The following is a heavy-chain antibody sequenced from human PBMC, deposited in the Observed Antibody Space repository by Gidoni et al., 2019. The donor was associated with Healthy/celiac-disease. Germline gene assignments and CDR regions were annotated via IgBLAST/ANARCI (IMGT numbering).Heavy chain of an antibody. D-gene: IGHD2-2*01. V-gene: IGHV1-3*01. CDR3: AREMVIVPAAAFDY. Sequence: QVQLVQSGAEVKKPGASVKVSCKASGYSFTGYAVHWVRQAPGQRLEWMGWITAGNGNTKYSPKFQGRVTITGDTSARTVYMALSSLRSEDTAVYYCAREMVIVPAAAFDYWGQGPLVTVSS. CDR1: GYSFTGYA. J-gene: IGHJ4*02. CDR2: ITAGNGNT.